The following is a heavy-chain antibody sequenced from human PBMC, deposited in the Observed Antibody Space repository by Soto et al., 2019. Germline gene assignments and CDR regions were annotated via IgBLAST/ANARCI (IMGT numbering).Heavy chain of an antibody. Sequence: EVQLVESGGGLVQPGGSLRLSCAASGFTFSSSWMHWVRQAPGKGLVWVSRINSDGSSTSYADSVKGRFTISRDNAKNTVYLQMNRLRAEDTAVYYCARPIAVTGGDFDYWGLGTLVTVSS. CDR3: ARPIAVTGGDFDY. CDR1: GFTFSSSW. D-gene: IGHD6-19*01. V-gene: IGHV3-74*01. J-gene: IGHJ4*02. CDR2: INSDGSST.